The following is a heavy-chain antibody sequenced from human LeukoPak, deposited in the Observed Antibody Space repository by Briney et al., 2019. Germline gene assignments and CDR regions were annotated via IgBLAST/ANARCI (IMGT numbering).Heavy chain of an antibody. CDR1: GDSVSSNSAA. V-gene: IGHV6-1*01. J-gene: IGHJ4*02. CDR2: TYYRSKWYN. Sequence: SQTLSLTCAISGDSVSSNSAAWNWIRQSPSRGLEWLGRTYYRSKWYNDYAVSVKSRITINPDTSKNQFPLQLNSVTPEDTAVYYCARVDIRLGELHFDYWGQGTLVTVSS. CDR3: ARVDIRLGELHFDY. D-gene: IGHD3-16*01.